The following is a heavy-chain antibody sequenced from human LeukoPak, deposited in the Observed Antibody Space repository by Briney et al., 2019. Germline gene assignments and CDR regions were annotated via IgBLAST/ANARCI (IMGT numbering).Heavy chain of an antibody. CDR3: AKDILDTAMVTPVNYDY. CDR1: GLTFSSYA. CDR2: ISSNGGST. Sequence: GGSLRLSCAASGLTFSSYAMHWVRQAPGKGLEYVSAISSNGGSTYYANSVKGRFTISRDNSKNTLYLQMNSLRAEDTAVYYCAKDILDTAMVTPVNYDYWGQGTLVTVSS. V-gene: IGHV3-64*01. J-gene: IGHJ4*02. D-gene: IGHD5-18*01.